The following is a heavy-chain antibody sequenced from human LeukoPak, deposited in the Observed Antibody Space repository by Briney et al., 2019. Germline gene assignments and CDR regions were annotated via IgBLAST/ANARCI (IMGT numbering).Heavy chain of an antibody. Sequence: GGSRRLSCAASGNYWMHWVRQVPGKGLVWVSHINSDGSWTSYADSVKGRFTISKDNAKNTVYLQMNSLRAEDTAVYYCVSFYETYWGRGTLVTVSS. J-gene: IGHJ4*02. CDR1: GNYW. CDR2: INSDGSWT. V-gene: IGHV3-74*01. CDR3: VSFYETY. D-gene: IGHD2/OR15-2a*01.